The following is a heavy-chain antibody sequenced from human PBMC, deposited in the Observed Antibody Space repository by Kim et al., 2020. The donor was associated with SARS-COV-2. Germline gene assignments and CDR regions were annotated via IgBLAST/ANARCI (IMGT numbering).Heavy chain of an antibody. CDR2: IYYSGST. CDR3: AGGYSYGGGYYYGMDV. Sequence: SDTLSLTCTVSGGSISSSSYYWGWIRQPPGKGLEWIRSIYYSGSTYYNPSLKSRVTISVDTSKNQFSLKLSSVTAADTAVYYCAGGYSYGGGYYYGMDVWGQGTTVTVSS. V-gene: IGHV4-39*01. J-gene: IGHJ6*02. D-gene: IGHD5-18*01. CDR1: GGSISSSSYY.